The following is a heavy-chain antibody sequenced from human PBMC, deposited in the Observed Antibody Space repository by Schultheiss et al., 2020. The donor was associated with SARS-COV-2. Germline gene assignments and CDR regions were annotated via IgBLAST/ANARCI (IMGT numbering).Heavy chain of an antibody. J-gene: IGHJ4*02. CDR3: ARVGGGYCSGGSCYSIY. V-gene: IGHV3-23*01. D-gene: IGHD2-15*01. Sequence: GESLKISCAASGFTFSSYAMHWVRQAPGKGLKWVSAISGSGGSTYYADSVKGRFSISRDNSKNTLYLQMNSLRPEDTALYYCARVGGGYCSGGSCYSIYWGRGTLVTVSS. CDR2: ISGSGGST. CDR1: GFTFSSYA.